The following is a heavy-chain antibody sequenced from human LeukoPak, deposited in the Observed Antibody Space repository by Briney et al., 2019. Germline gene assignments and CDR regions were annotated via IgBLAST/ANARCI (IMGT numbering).Heavy chain of an antibody. CDR1: GYTFTSYD. D-gene: IGHD2-2*02. CDR2: MNPNSGNT. Sequence: GASVKVSCKASGYTFTSYDINWVRQATGQGLEWMGWMNPNSGNTGYAQKFQGRVTITRNTSISTAYMELSSLRSEDTAVYYCASGLGYCTGTTCYTRFDPWGQGTLVTVSS. V-gene: IGHV1-8*03. J-gene: IGHJ5*02. CDR3: ASGLGYCTGTTCYTRFDP.